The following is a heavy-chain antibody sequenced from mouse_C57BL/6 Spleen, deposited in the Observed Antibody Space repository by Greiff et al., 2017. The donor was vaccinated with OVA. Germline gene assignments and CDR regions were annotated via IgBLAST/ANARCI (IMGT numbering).Heavy chain of an antibody. CDR1: GFTFSSYA. CDR2: ISDGGSYT. V-gene: IGHV5-4*03. J-gene: IGHJ3*01. CDR3: ARADRGGFAY. D-gene: IGHD2-14*01. Sequence: EVKLVESGGGLVKPGGSLKLSCAASGFTFSSYAMSWVRQTPEKRLEWVATISDGGSYTYYPDNVKGRFTISRDNAKNNLYLQMSHLKSEDTAMYYCARADRGGFAYWGQGTLVTVSA.